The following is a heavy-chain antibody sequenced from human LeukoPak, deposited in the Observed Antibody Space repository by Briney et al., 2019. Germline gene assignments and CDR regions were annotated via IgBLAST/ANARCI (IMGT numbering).Heavy chain of an antibody. V-gene: IGHV3-23*01. CDR1: GFPFSSYG. J-gene: IGHJ4*02. CDR2: ISGSGGST. D-gene: IGHD3-22*01. Sequence: PGGSLRLSCAASGFPFSSYGMSWVPQAPGKGLEWVSAISGSGGSTYYADSVKARFTITRDNSKNTLYLQMNSLRAEDTAVYYCAKLLYYYDSSQPYWGQGTLVTVSS. CDR3: AKLLYYYDSSQPY.